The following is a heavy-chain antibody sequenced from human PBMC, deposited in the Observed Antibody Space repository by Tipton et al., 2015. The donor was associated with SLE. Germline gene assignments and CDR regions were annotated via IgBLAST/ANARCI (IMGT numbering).Heavy chain of an antibody. CDR2: ISAYNGNT. D-gene: IGHD6-19*01. CDR3: ARGSLSGLWRAVAAYDAFDI. Sequence: QVQLVQSGAEVKKPGASVKVSCKASGYTFTSYGISWVRQAPGQGLEWMGWISAYNGNTNYAQKLQGRVTMTTDTSTSTAYMELRSLRSDDTAVYYCARGSLSGLWRAVAAYDAFDIWGQGTMVTVPS. V-gene: IGHV1-18*04. CDR1: GYTFTSYG. J-gene: IGHJ3*02.